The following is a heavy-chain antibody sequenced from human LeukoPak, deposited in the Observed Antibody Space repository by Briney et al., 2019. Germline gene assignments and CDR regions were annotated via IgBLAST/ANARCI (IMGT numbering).Heavy chain of an antibody. CDR2: IYYSGSI. J-gene: IGHJ4*02. V-gene: IGHV4-59*01. D-gene: IGHD6-19*01. Sequence: SETLSLTCTVSGGSISSYYWSWIRQPPGKGLEWIGYIYYSGSINYNPSLKSRITISVDTSKNQFSLKLSSVTAADTAVYYCARLKTPLSSGFYYFDYWGQGTLVTVSS. CDR3: ARLKTPLSSGFYYFDY. CDR1: GGSISSYY.